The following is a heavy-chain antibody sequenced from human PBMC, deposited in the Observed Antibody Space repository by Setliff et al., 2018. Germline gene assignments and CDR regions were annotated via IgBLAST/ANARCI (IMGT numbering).Heavy chain of an antibody. J-gene: IGHJ6*03. Sequence: ASVKVSCKASGYTFTSNLINWVRQALGQGLEWMGWINTNTGNPTYSQGFTGRIVFSLEASANTAYLQISNLETEDTGVYYCSRETWYDEGYSYMDVWGQGTAVTVSS. V-gene: IGHV7-4-1*02. CDR1: GYTFTSNL. CDR2: INTNTGNP. CDR3: SRETWYDEGYSYMDV. D-gene: IGHD1-1*01.